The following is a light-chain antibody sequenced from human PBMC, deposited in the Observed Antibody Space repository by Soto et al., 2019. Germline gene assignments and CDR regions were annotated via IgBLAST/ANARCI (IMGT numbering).Light chain of an antibody. J-gene: IGLJ3*02. CDR3: VLYMGSGIWV. V-gene: IGLV8-61*01. CDR2: STY. CDR1: SGSVSTNNY. Sequence: QTVGTQEPSFSVSPGATVTLTCGLSSGSVSTNNYPSWYQQTPGQAPRTLIYSTYTRSSGVPDRFSASILGNKAALTITGAQADDESDYYCVLYMGSGIWVFGGGTKLTVL.